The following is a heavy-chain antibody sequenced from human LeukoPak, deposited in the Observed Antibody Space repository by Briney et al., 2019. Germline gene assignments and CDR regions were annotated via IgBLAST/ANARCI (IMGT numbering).Heavy chain of an antibody. CDR1: GFTFSSYS. Sequence: PGGSLRLSCAASGFTFSSYSMNWVRQAPGKGLEWVSSISGSSYYIYYADSVKGRFTISRDNAKNSLYLQMNSLRAEDTAVYYCAREVSARGRMNDYWGQGTLVTVSS. V-gene: IGHV3-21*01. D-gene: IGHD6-6*01. J-gene: IGHJ4*02. CDR3: AREVSARGRMNDY. CDR2: ISGSSYYI.